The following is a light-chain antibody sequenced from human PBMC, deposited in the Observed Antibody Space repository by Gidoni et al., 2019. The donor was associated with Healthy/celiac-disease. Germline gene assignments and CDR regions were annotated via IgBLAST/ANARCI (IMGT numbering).Light chain of an antibody. V-gene: IGLV2-14*01. CDR1: SSDVGGYNY. J-gene: IGLJ3*02. CDR2: EVS. Sequence: QSALTQPASVSGSPGPSITISCTGTSSDVGGYNYVSWYQQHPGKAPKLMIYEVSNRPSGVPDLFSGSKSGNTASLTISGLQAEDEADYYCSSYTSSSTRVFGGGTKLTVL. CDR3: SSYTSSSTRV.